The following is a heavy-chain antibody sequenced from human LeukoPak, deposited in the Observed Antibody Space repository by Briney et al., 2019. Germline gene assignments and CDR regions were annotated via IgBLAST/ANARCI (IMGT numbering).Heavy chain of an antibody. V-gene: IGHV3-43D*03. D-gene: IGHD3-22*01. CDR1: GFTFDDYA. Sequence: GGSLRLSCAASGFTFDDYAMHWVRQAPGKGLEWVSLTSWDGGSTYYADSVKGRFTISRDNSKNSLYLQMNSLRAEDTALYYCAKGPPEDSSGYYRETEYFQHWGQGTLVTVSS. CDR3: AKGPPEDSSGYYRETEYFQH. CDR2: TSWDGGST. J-gene: IGHJ1*01.